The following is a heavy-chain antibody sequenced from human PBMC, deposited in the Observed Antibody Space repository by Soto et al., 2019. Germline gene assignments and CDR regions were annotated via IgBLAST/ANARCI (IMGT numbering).Heavy chain of an antibody. CDR2: INPNSGGT. CDR3: ATGYYYDSSGYYLGYEYFQH. V-gene: IGHV1-2*04. D-gene: IGHD3-22*01. Sequence: GASVKVSCKASGYTFTVYCMHWARQAPGQGLEWMGWINPNSGGTNYAQKFQGWVTMTRDTSISTAYMELSRLRSDDTAVYYCATGYYYDSSGYYLGYEYFQHWGQGTLVTVSS. J-gene: IGHJ1*01. CDR1: GYTFTVYC.